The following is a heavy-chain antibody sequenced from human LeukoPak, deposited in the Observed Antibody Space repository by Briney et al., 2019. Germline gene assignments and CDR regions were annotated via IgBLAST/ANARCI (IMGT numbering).Heavy chain of an antibody. V-gene: IGHV4-34*01. CDR2: INHSGST. CDR3: ARGLSIAARLLSRPTDNFDY. J-gene: IGHJ4*02. Sequence: PSETLSLTCAVYGGSFSGYYWSWIRQPPGKGLEWIGEINHSGSTNYNPSLKSRVTISVDTSMNQFSLKLSSVTAADTAVYYCARGLSIAARLLSRPTDNFDYWGQGTLVTVSS. D-gene: IGHD6-6*01. CDR1: GGSFSGYY.